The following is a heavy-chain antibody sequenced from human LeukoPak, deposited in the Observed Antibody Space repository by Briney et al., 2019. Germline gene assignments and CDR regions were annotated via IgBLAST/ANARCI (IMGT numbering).Heavy chain of an antibody. Sequence: GGSLRLSCAASGFTFSSYAMTWVRQAPGKGLEWVSAISCSGSSTYYADSVKGRFTISRDNSKNTLYVQMNSLRAEDTDVYYCAKDMRYCTNGVCPVNFDYWGQGTLVTVSS. V-gene: IGHV3-23*01. CDR2: ISCSGSST. J-gene: IGHJ4*02. CDR3: AKDMRYCTNGVCPVNFDY. D-gene: IGHD2-8*01. CDR1: GFTFSSYA.